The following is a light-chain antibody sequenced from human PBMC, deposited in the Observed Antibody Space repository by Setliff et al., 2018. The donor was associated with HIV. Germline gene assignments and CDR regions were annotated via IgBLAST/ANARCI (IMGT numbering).Light chain of an antibody. Sequence: QSVLAQPASVSGSPGQSIAISCTGTNSDIGGYNYVSWYQQHPDKAPKLIIYEVTNRPSGISDRFSGSKSGNTASLTISGLQAEDEADYYCTSYTSGSTPYVFGSGTKVT. CDR2: EVT. J-gene: IGLJ1*01. CDR3: TSYTSGSTPYV. V-gene: IGLV2-14*01. CDR1: NSDIGGYNY.